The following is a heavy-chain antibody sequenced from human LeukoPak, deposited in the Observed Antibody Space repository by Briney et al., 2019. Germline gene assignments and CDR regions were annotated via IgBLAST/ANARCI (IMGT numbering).Heavy chain of an antibody. CDR1: GVSFSGYD. J-gene: IGHJ4*02. CDR2: INHSGST. D-gene: IGHD6-13*01. V-gene: IGHV4-34*01. Sequence: PAETLSLTCAVYGVSFSGYDWSWIRQPPGKGLEWVGEINHSGSTNYNPSLKRRVTISVDTSKNQFSLKLSSVTAADTAVYYCARGSSSDWYGAPFDYWGQGTLVTVSS. CDR3: ARGSSSDWYGAPFDY.